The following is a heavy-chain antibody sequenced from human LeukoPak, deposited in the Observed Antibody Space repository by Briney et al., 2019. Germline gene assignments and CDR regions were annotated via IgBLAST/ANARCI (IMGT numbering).Heavy chain of an antibody. Sequence: ASGTLSLTCAVSGGSISSSNWWSWVRQPPGKGLEWIGEIYHSGSTNYNPSLKSRVTISVDKSKNQLSLKLSSVTAADTAVYYCAARRGSYYYFDFWGQGTLVTVSS. V-gene: IGHV4-4*02. CDR2: IYHSGST. CDR1: GGSISSSNW. CDR3: AARRGSYYYFDF. D-gene: IGHD1-26*01. J-gene: IGHJ4*02.